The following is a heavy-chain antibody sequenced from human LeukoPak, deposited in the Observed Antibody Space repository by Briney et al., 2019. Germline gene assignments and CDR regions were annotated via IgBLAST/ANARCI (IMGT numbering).Heavy chain of an antibody. J-gene: IGHJ3*02. CDR1: HYSISIGYY. V-gene: IGHV4-38-2*02. CDR3: ARVPPYRAFEI. D-gene: IGHD3-16*02. CDR2: IYHTGNT. Sequence: SETLSLTCTVPHYSISIGYYWAWIRQPPGKGLEWIASIYHTGNTFFNPSLRSRVSISVDTSKNQFSLNVTSVTAADTAVYYCARVPPYRAFEIWGQGTMVAVSS.